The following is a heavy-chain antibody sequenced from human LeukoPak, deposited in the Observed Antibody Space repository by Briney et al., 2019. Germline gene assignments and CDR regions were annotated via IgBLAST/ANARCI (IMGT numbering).Heavy chain of an antibody. CDR2: IKSKTDGGTT. V-gene: IGHV3-15*01. CDR3: TTPYYYGSGSYSSYYFDY. D-gene: IGHD3-10*01. Sequence: GGSLRLSCAASGFTFSSAWMSWVRQAPGKGLEWVGRIKSKTDGGTTDYAAPVKGRFTISRDDSKNTLYLQMNSLKTEDTAVYYCTTPYYYGSGSYSSYYFDYWGQGTLVTVSS. J-gene: IGHJ4*02. CDR1: GFTFSSAW.